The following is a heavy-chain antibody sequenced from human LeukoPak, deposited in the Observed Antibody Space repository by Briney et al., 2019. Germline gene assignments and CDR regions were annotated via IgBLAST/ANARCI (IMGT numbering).Heavy chain of an antibody. CDR3: AKASGSFHFHYYGMDV. CDR2: IKQDGSDK. V-gene: IGHV3-7*01. CDR1: GFSFSSYW. Sequence: GGSLRLSCVGSGFSFSSYWMSWVRQAPGKGLEWVANIKQDGSDKYYVDSVKGRFTISRDNAKNSMYLQVNSLRAEDTAVYYCAKASGSFHFHYYGMDVWGQGTTVTVSS. D-gene: IGHD1-26*01. J-gene: IGHJ6*02.